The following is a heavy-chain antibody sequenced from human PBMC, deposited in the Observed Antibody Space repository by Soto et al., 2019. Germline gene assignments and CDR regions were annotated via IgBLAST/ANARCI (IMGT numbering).Heavy chain of an antibody. Sequence: ASVKVSCKASGYTFTSYGINWVRQAPGRGLEWMGWINPGNGNTKYSQQFQGRVIIDRDTSASTAYMELSSLRSEDTAVYYCARGGYFDSSNYLAYWGQGTLVTVSS. CDR2: INPGNGNT. CDR3: ARGGYFDSSNYLAY. J-gene: IGHJ4*02. CDR1: GYTFTSYG. D-gene: IGHD3-22*01. V-gene: IGHV1-3*01.